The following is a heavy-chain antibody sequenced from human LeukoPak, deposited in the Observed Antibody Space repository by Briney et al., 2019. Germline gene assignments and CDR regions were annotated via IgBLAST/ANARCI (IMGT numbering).Heavy chain of an antibody. CDR1: GFTFSHYW. J-gene: IGHJ4*02. D-gene: IGHD5-18*01. V-gene: IGHV3-74*01. CDR3: ARVDTAMDPFDY. Sequence: GGSLRLSCAASGFTFSHYWMHWVRQAPGKGLVWVSRINSDGSSTTYADSVKGRFTISRDNAKNTLYLQMNSLRAEDTAVYYCARVDTAMDPFDYWGQGTQVTVSS. CDR2: INSDGSST.